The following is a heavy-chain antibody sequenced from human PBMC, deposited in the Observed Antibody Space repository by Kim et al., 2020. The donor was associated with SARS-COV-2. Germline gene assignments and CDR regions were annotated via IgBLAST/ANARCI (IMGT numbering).Heavy chain of an antibody. D-gene: IGHD3-3*01. V-gene: IGHV4-34*01. CDR2: INHSGST. Sequence: SETLSLTCAVYGGSFSGYYWSWIRQPPGKGLEWIGEINHSGSTNYNPSLKSRVTISVDTSKNQFSLKLSSVTAADTAVYYCARGTIFGYYYYYMDVWGKGTTVTVSS. CDR1: GGSFSGYY. J-gene: IGHJ6*03. CDR3: ARGTIFGYYYYYMDV.